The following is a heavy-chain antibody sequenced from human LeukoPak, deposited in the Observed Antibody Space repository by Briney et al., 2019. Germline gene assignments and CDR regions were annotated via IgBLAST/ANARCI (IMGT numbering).Heavy chain of an antibody. D-gene: IGHD2-15*01. CDR1: GGTFSSYA. CDR3: ARGSACSGGSCYYYYYMDV. V-gene: IGHV1-69*05. J-gene: IGHJ6*03. Sequence: GASVKISCKAPGGTFSSYAISWVRQAPGQGLEWMGGIIPIFGTANYAQKFQGRVTITTDESTSTAYMELSSLRSEDTAVYYCARGSACSGGSCYYYYYMDVWGKGTTVTVSS. CDR2: IIPIFGTA.